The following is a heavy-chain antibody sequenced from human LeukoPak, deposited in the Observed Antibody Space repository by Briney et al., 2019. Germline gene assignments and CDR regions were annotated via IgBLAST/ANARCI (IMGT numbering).Heavy chain of an antibody. J-gene: IGHJ4*02. D-gene: IGHD6-13*01. CDR1: GGTFSSYA. Sequence: GASVKVSCKASGGTFSSYAISWVRQAPGQGLEWMGRIIPILGIANYAQKFQGRVTITADKSTSTAYMELSSLRSEDTAVYYCARSSGGSFRQLYDDYWGQGTLVTVSS. CDR2: IIPILGIA. CDR3: ARSSGGSFRQLYDDY. V-gene: IGHV1-69*04.